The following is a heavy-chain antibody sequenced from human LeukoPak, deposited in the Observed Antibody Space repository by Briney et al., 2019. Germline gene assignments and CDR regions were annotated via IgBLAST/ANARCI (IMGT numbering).Heavy chain of an antibody. CDR2: IYTSGST. D-gene: IGHD2-2*01. CDR1: GGSLSSGSYY. CDR3: ARITAAKQDAFDI. J-gene: IGHJ3*02. V-gene: IGHV4-61*02. Sequence: SETLSLTCTVSGGSLSSGSYYWSWIRQPAGKGLEWIGRIYTSGSTNYNPSLKSRVTISVDTSKNQFSLKLSSVTAADTAVYYCARITAAKQDAFDIWGQGTMVTVSS.